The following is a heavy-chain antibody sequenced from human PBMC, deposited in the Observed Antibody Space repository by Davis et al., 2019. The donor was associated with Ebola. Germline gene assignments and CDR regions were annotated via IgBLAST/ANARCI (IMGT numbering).Heavy chain of an antibody. D-gene: IGHD2-8*02. Sequence: PSETLSPTCNVSGGSIMTGDYFWTWIRQHPGKGLEWLGYISGSAYYNPSLKSRVTRSVDTSTNQFSLNLASVTASDTAVYYCARDNTGDDRWFDPWGQGTQVTVS. CDR1: GGSIMTGDYF. J-gene: IGHJ5*02. CDR2: ISGSA. V-gene: IGHV4-31*03. CDR3: ARDNTGDDRWFDP.